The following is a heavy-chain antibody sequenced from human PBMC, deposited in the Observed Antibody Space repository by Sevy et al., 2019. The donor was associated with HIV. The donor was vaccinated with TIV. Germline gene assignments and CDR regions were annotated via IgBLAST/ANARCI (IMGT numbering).Heavy chain of an antibody. CDR3: AHSSELYGYYYGMDV. D-gene: IGHD3-3*01. Sequence: GGSLRLSCAASGVTFSSYGIHWVRQAPGKGLEWVAVISYDGSKKNHAESMKGRFTISRDNSKNTLYLEMSSLRPEDTAVYYCAHSSELYGYYYGMDVWGQGTTVTVSS. CDR2: ISYDGSKK. V-gene: IGHV3-30*03. J-gene: IGHJ6*02. CDR1: GVTFSSYG.